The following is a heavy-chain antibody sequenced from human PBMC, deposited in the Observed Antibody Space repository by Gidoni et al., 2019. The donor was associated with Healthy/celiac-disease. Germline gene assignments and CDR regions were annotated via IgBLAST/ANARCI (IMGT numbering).Heavy chain of an antibody. CDR2: IKRKSDGVTT. CDR3: TTPGWELPGSDY. D-gene: IGHD1-26*01. CDR1: GFTCSNAW. V-gene: IGHV3-15*01. Sequence: EVQLVESGGGLVKPGGSRRLSCAAAGFTCSNAWMSWVRQAPGKGLEWVGRIKRKSDGVTTDYAAPVKGRFTISRDDSKNTLYLQMNSLKTEDTAVYYCTTPGWELPGSDYWGQGTLVTVSS. J-gene: IGHJ4*02.